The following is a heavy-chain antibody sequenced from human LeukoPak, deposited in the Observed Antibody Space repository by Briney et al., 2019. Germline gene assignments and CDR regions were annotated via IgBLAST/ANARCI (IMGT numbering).Heavy chain of an antibody. CDR3: ALFGYYYDSSGTTFDY. V-gene: IGHV3-23*01. CDR2: ISGSGGST. CDR1: GFTFSSYA. J-gene: IGHJ4*02. D-gene: IGHD3-22*01. Sequence: GGSLRLSCAASGFTFSSYAMSWVRQAPGKGLEWVSAISGSGGSTYYADSVKGRFTISRDNSKHTLYLQMNSLRAEGTAVYYCALFGYYYDSSGTTFDYWGQGTLVTVSS.